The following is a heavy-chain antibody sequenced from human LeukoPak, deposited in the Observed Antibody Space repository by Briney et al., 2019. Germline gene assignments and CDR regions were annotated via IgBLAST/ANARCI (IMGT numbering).Heavy chain of an antibody. CDR2: ISYDGSKT. Sequence: GGSLRLSCAASGFTFSSYAMHWVRQAPGKGLEWVAIISYDGSKTYYADSVKGRFTISRDNSKNTLYLQMNSLRAEDTAVYYCARGQGVTMVRGVIITRSWWFDPWGQGTLVTVSS. J-gene: IGHJ5*02. CDR3: ARGQGVTMVRGVIITRSWWFDP. CDR1: GFTFSSYA. V-gene: IGHV3-30*04. D-gene: IGHD3-10*01.